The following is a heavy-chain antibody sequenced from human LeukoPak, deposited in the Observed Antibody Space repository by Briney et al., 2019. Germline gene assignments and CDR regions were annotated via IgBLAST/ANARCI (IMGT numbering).Heavy chain of an antibody. CDR1: GFTFGSYA. CDR2: ISGSGGST. Sequence: GGSLRLSCAASGFTFGSYAMSWVRQAPGKGLEWVSAISGSGGSTYYADSVKGRFTISRDNSKNTLYLQMNSLRAEDTAVYYCAKHYGDYVRGIDYWGQGTLVTVSS. CDR3: AKHYGDYVRGIDY. D-gene: IGHD4-17*01. J-gene: IGHJ4*02. V-gene: IGHV3-23*01.